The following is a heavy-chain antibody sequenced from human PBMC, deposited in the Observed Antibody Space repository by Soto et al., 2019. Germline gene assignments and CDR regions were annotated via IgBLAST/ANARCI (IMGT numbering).Heavy chain of an antibody. CDR3: AKDTGSGGWPNYYYYGMDV. CDR1: GFTFSSYA. V-gene: IGHV3-23*01. CDR2: ISGSGGST. D-gene: IGHD6-19*01. J-gene: IGHJ6*02. Sequence: GGSLRLSCAASGFTFSSYAMSWVRQAPGKGLEWVSAISGSGGSTYYADSVKGRFTISRDNSKNTLYLQMNSLRAEDTAVYYCAKDTGSGGWPNYYYYGMDVWGQGTTVTVSS.